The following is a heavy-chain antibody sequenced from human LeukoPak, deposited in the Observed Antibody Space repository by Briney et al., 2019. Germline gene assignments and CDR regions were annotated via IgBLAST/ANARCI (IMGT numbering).Heavy chain of an antibody. CDR3: AREAVSSGWYYFDY. CDR1: GYTFTGYY. Sequence: ASVKVSCKASGYTFTGYYMHWVRQAPGQGLEWMGWINPNSGGTNYAQKFQGRVTMTRDTSISTAYMELSRLRSDDTAVYYCAREAVSSGWYYFDYWGQGTLVTVSS. D-gene: IGHD6-19*01. V-gene: IGHV1-2*02. CDR2: INPNSGGT. J-gene: IGHJ4*02.